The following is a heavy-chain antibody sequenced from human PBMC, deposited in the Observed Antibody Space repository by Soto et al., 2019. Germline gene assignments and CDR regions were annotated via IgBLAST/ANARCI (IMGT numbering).Heavy chain of an antibody. D-gene: IGHD3-3*01. CDR1: GGSISSYY. V-gene: IGHV4-59*08. CDR2: IYYSGST. J-gene: IGHJ4*02. CDR3: ARGLTYDFWSGYYFDY. Sequence: QVQLQESGPGLVKPSETLSLTCTVSGGSISSYYWSWIRQPPGKGLEWIGYIYYSGSTNYNPSLKSRVTISVDTSKIQFSLKLSSVTAADTAVYYCARGLTYDFWSGYYFDYWGQGTLVTVSS.